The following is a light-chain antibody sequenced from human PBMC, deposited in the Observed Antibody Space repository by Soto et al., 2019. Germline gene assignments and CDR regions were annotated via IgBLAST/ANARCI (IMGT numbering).Light chain of an antibody. J-gene: IGLJ2*01. CDR1: ASDIGRYNY. CDR3: CSYAGSSLV. CDR2: EVT. V-gene: IGLV2-8*01. Sequence: QSALTQPPSASGSPGQSVTISCIGTASDIGRYNYVSWYQHHPGKAPKLIIYEVTKRPSGVPDRFSGSKSGNTASLTVSGLQADDEADYYCCSYAGSSLVFGGGTKLTVL.